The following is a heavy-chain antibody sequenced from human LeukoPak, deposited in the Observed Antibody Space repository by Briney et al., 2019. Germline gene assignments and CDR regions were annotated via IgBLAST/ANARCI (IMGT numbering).Heavy chain of an antibody. V-gene: IGHV1-18*01. CDR3: AVTKSGGSCY. D-gene: IGHD2-15*01. J-gene: IGHJ4*02. Sequence: ASVKVSCKASGYTFTSYGISWVRQAPGQGLEWMGWINAYNGNTNYAQKLQGRVTTTADTSTSTAYMELRSLRSDDTAVYYCAVTKSGGSCYWGQGTLVTVSS. CDR1: GYTFTSYG. CDR2: INAYNGNT.